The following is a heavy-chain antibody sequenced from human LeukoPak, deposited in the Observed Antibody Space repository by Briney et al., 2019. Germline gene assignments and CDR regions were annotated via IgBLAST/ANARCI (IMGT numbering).Heavy chain of an antibody. D-gene: IGHD1/OR15-1a*01. V-gene: IGHV3-23*01. CDR1: GFTFDNYA. CDR3: AKRPYLEQLPGSFFDH. CDR2: VGAAGIT. Sequence: PGGSLRLSCAASGFTFDNYAMSRVRPVPGKGLEWVSPVGAAGITDYGVSGRGPFTVYRDNSRNTLYLEMDNLRVEDTAVYYCAKRPYLEQLPGSFFDHWGQGTLVTVSS. J-gene: IGHJ4*02.